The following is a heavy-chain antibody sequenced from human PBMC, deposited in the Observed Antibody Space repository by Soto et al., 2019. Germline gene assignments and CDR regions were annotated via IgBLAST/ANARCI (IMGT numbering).Heavy chain of an antibody. D-gene: IGHD3-16*02. Sequence: QITLKESGPTLMKPTQTLTLTCTFSGFSLSTSGVGVGWIRQPPGKALEWLALIYWDDDKRYSPSLKSRLTITKDTSKNQVVLTMTNTDPVDTATYYCAHRQCTFGGDIAADYWGQGTLVTVSS. CDR2: IYWDDDK. V-gene: IGHV2-5*02. CDR1: GFSLSTSGVG. CDR3: AHRQCTFGGDIAADY. J-gene: IGHJ4*02.